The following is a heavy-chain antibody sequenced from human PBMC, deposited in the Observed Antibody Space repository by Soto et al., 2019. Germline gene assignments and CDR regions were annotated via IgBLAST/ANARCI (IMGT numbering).Heavy chain of an antibody. CDR1: GYTFSNYY. V-gene: IGHV1-46*01. D-gene: IGHD2-8*02. CDR2: INPSGGRT. Sequence: AASVKVSCKASGYTFSNYYVHWVRQAPGQGLEWMGIINPSGGRTSHAQKFQGSVTMTSGTSTSTVYMELSSLTSDDTAVYYCAREFCTRSGCYGSFDLWGQGTLVTVSS. CDR3: AREFCTRSGCYGSFDL. J-gene: IGHJ4*02.